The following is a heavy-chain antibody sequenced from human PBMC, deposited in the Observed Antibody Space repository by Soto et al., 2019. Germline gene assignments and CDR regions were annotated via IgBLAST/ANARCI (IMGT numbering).Heavy chain of an antibody. J-gene: IGHJ4*02. CDR2: IYWDDDK. CDR1: GRPLITKEMG. V-gene: IGHV2-5*02. Sequence: QSFAFSGRPLITKEMGVGWIRQPPGKALEWLALIYWDDDKRYSPSLKSRLTITKDTSKNQVVLTMTNMDPVDTATYYCAHSLESGPMVWGQGTLVTVSS. D-gene: IGHD3-3*01. CDR3: AHSLESGPMV.